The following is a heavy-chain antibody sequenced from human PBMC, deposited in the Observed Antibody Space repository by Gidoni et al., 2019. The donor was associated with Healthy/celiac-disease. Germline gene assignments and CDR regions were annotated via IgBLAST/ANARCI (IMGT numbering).Heavy chain of an antibody. CDR3: ARGCSSGRYGISYYYYYIDV. CDR2: ISCSSSYI. V-gene: IGHV3-21*01. D-gene: IGHD6-19*01. CDR1: GFTLCSGS. J-gene: IGHJ6*03. Sequence: EVQRVESGGGLVQPGGCLRLACAASGFTLCSGSMNWVRQAPGKGLEWVSSISCSSSYISYADSVKGRFTISGDNAKNSLYLQMNSLRAQDTAVYYCARGCSSGRYGISYYYYYIDVWGQGTTVTVSS.